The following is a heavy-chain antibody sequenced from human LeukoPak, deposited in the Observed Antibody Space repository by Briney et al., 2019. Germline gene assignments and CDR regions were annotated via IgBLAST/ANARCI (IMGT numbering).Heavy chain of an antibody. D-gene: IGHD6-13*01. CDR3: TKDPGYSSYY. CDR1: GFTFSSYG. Sequence: GGSLRLSCAASGFTFSSYGMHWVRQAPGKGLEWVAVISYDGSNKYYADSVKGRFTISRDNSKNTLYLQMNSLRAEDTAVYYCTKDPGYSSYYWGQGTLVTVSS. J-gene: IGHJ4*02. V-gene: IGHV3-30*18. CDR2: ISYDGSNK.